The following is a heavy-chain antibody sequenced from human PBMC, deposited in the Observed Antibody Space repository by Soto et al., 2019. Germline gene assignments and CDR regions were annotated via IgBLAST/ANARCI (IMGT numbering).Heavy chain of an antibody. CDR3: ARAIKRSGSSWFDP. Sequence: PSETLSLTCTVSGGSISSYYWSWIRQPPGKGLEWIGYIYYSGSTNYNPSLKSRVTISVDTSKNQFSLKLSSVTAADTAVYYCARAIKRSGSSWFDPWGQGTLVTVSS. CDR2: IYYSGST. D-gene: IGHD6-19*01. V-gene: IGHV4-59*08. CDR1: GGSISSYY. J-gene: IGHJ5*02.